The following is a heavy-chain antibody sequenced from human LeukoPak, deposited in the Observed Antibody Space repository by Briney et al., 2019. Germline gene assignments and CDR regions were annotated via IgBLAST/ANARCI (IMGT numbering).Heavy chain of an antibody. J-gene: IGHJ4*02. D-gene: IGHD5-18*01. Sequence: ASVKVSCKASGYTFTSYGISWVRQAPGQGLEWMGWISAYNGNTNYAQKLQGRVTMTTDTSTSTAYMELRSLRSDDTAVYYCARDPHVDTAMISGYWGQGTLVTVSS. CDR3: ARDPHVDTAMISGY. CDR1: GYTFTSYG. V-gene: IGHV1-18*01. CDR2: ISAYNGNT.